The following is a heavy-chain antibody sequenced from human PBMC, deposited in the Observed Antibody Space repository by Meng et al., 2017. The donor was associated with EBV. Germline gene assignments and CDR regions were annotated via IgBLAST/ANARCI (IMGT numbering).Heavy chain of an antibody. D-gene: IGHD2-2*01. J-gene: IGHJ4*02. CDR3: TRMSSPLDY. Sequence: GERVGAGGGSVPPGGSLKLSCAASGFTFSGSAMHWVRQASGKGLEWVGRIRSKAKSYATAYAASVKGRFTISRDDSKNTAYLQMNSLKTEDTAVYYCTRMSSPLDYWGQGTLVTVSS. CDR1: GFTFSGSA. CDR2: IRSKAKSYAT. V-gene: IGHV3-73*02.